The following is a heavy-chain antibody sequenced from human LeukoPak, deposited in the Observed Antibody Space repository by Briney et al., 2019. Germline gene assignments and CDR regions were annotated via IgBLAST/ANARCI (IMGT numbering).Heavy chain of an antibody. V-gene: IGHV3-33*01. CDR3: ARDKDYSNYYAYYYYMDV. Sequence: GGSLRLSCAASGFTFSSYGMHWVRQAPGKGLEWVAVIWYDGSNKYYADSVKGRFTISRDNSKNTLYLQMNSLRAEDTAVYYCARDKDYSNYYAYYYYMDVWGKGTTVTVSS. CDR2: IWYDGSNK. CDR1: GFTFSSYG. J-gene: IGHJ6*03. D-gene: IGHD4-11*01.